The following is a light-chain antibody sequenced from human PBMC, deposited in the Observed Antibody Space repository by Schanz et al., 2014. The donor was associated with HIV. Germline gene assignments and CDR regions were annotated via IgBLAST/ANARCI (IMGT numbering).Light chain of an antibody. J-gene: IGLJ2*01. Sequence: QSALTQPPSASGSPGQSVTISCTGSDRDIGAHNYVSRYQQHPGEAPKLMIYDVSNRPSGVSNRFSGSKSGNTASLTISGLQAEDEADYYCSSYTSSSTLVFGGGTKLTVL. CDR1: DRDIGAHNY. CDR2: DVS. CDR3: SSYTSSSTLV. V-gene: IGLV2-14*03.